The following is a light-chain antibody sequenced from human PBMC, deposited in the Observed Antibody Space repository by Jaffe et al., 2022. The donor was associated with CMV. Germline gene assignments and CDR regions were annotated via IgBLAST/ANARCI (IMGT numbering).Light chain of an antibody. Sequence: DIQMTQSPSSLSASVGDRVTMTCRASQGITTTLNWYQQKPGEAPKLLIYTSSSLQSGVPSRFSGSGSGTDFTLTISSLQPEDFATYYCQQTFSAPFTFGGGTKVEI. CDR2: TSS. CDR3: QQTFSAPFT. V-gene: IGKV1-39*01. J-gene: IGKJ4*01. CDR1: QGITTT.